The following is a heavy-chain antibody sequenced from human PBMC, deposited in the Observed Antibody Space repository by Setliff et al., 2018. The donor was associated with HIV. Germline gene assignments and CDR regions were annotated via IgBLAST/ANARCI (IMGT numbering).Heavy chain of an antibody. V-gene: IGHV4-61*02. Sequence: NPSETLSLTCTVSGVSISSGSYYWSWIRQSAGKGLEWIGRIYTSGSTSDNPSLKSRITISVDTSNNQFSLRLSSVTAADTAVYYCARDKGYYYMDVWGKGITVTVSS. CDR1: GVSISSGSYY. CDR2: IYTSGST. J-gene: IGHJ6*03. CDR3: ARDKGYYYMDV.